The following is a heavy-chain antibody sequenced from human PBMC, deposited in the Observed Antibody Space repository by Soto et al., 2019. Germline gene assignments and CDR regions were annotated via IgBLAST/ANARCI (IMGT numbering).Heavy chain of an antibody. CDR1: GGSISSYY. J-gene: IGHJ5*02. CDR3: ARTPPYYDFWSGYPGGPSWFDP. D-gene: IGHD3-3*01. V-gene: IGHV4-59*01. Sequence: PSETLSLTCTVSGGSISSYYWSWIRQPPGKGLEWIGYIYYSGSTNYNPSLKSRATISVDTSKNQFSLKLSSVTAADTAVYYCARTPPYYDFWSGYPGGPSWFDPWGQGTLVTVSS. CDR2: IYYSGST.